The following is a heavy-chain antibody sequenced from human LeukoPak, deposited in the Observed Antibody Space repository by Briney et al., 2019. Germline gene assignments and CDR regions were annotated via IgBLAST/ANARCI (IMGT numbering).Heavy chain of an antibody. J-gene: IGHJ4*02. D-gene: IGHD3-22*01. Sequence: SETLSLTCAVSGGSISSGGYSWSWIRQPPGKGLEWIGYIYHSGSTYYNPSLKSRVTISVDRSKNQFSLKLSSVTVADTAVYYCARVVVITSQVDYWGQGTLVTVSS. V-gene: IGHV4-30-2*01. CDR3: ARVVVITSQVDY. CDR1: GGSISSGGYS. CDR2: IYHSGST.